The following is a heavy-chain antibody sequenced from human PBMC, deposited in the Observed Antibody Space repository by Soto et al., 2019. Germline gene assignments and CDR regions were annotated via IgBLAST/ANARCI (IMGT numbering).Heavy chain of an antibody. J-gene: IGHJ5*02. CDR1: GGTFSSYA. Sequence: SVKVSCKASGGTFSSYAISWVRQAPGQGLEWMGGIIPIFGTANYAQKFQGRVTITADESTSTAYMELSSLRSEDTAVYYCARDSAPNTIFGVVIMTPYNWFDPWGQGTLVTVSS. CDR2: IIPIFGTA. CDR3: ARDSAPNTIFGVVIMTPYNWFDP. D-gene: IGHD3-3*01. V-gene: IGHV1-69*13.